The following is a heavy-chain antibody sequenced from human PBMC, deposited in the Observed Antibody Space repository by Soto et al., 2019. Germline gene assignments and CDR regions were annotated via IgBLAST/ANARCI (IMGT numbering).Heavy chain of an antibody. V-gene: IGHV3-23*01. CDR2: ISGSGGST. J-gene: IGHJ4*02. Sequence: PGGSLRLSCAAYGFTFSSYAMSWVRQAPGKGLEWVSAISGSGGSTYYADSVKGRFTISRDNSKNTLYLQMNSLRAEDTAVYFCTKERSGGRAVGLFNYSGQGTLVIFYS. D-gene: IGHD6-19*01. CDR3: TKERSGGRAVGLFNY. CDR1: GFTFSSYA.